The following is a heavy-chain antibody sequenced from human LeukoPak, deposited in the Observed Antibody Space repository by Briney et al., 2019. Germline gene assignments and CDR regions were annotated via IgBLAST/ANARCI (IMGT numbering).Heavy chain of an antibody. D-gene: IGHD3-10*02. Sequence: PGGSLRLSCAGSGFTVSSNYMSWVRQAPGKGLEWVSVIYSDGSTSYADSVKGRFTISRDNSKNTLYLQMNSLRAEDTAVYYCARMLGGGYTGLFDSWGQGTLVTVSS. CDR1: GFTVSSNY. CDR3: ARMLGGGYTGLFDS. CDR2: IYSDGST. V-gene: IGHV3-53*01. J-gene: IGHJ4*02.